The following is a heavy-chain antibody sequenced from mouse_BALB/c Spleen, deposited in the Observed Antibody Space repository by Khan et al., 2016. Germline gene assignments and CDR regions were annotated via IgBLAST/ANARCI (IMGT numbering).Heavy chain of an antibody. CDR1: GYSITSDYA. D-gene: IGHD1-2*01. J-gene: IGHJ2*01. V-gene: IGHV3-2*02. Sequence: EVQLVESGPGLVKPSQSLSLTCTVTGYSITSDYAWNWIRQFPGNQLEWMGYISYSGSTSSNPSLKRRISITRDTSKNQFFLQLNSVTTEDTASYYCARTLLRLYYFDYWGQGTTLTVSS. CDR3: ARTLLRLYYFDY. CDR2: ISYSGST.